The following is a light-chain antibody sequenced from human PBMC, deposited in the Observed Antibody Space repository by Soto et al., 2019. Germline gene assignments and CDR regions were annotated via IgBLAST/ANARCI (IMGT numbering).Light chain of an antibody. CDR2: DAS. J-gene: IGKJ1*01. Sequence: AIQLTQSPSSLSASVGDRVTITCRASQGISSALAWYQQKPGKAPKVLIYDASSLESGIPSRFSGSGSGTXXXXXXSSLQPEDFATYYCQQFNSYPWTFGQGTKVAIK. CDR3: QQFNSYPWT. CDR1: QGISSA. V-gene: IGKV1-13*02.